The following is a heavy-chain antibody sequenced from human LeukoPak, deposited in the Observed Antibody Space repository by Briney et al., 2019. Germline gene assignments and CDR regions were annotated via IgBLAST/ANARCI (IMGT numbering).Heavy chain of an antibody. Sequence: RESGPALVKPTQTLTLTCTFSGFSLSTSGMCVSWIRQPPGKALEWLARIDWDDDKYYSTSLKTRLTISKDTSKNQVVLTMTNMDPVDTATYYCARTSLAGSQGLPDYWGQGTLVTVSS. V-gene: IGHV2-70*11. CDR1: GFSLSTSGMC. D-gene: IGHD6-13*01. J-gene: IGHJ4*02. CDR3: ARTSLAGSQGLPDY. CDR2: IDWDDDK.